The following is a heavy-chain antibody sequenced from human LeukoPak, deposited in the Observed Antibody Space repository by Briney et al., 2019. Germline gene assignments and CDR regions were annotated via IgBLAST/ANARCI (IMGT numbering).Heavy chain of an antibody. CDR1: GGSISSSSYY. D-gene: IGHD6-6*01. J-gene: IGHJ4*02. CDR2: IYYSGST. Sequence: PSETLSLTCTVSGGSISSSSYYWGWIRQPPGKGLEWIGSIYYSGSTYYNPSLKSRVTISVDTSRNQFSLQLSSVTAADTAVYYCAIGRGFASSSYYFDYWGQGTLVTVSS. V-gene: IGHV4-39*01. CDR3: AIGRGFASSSYYFDY.